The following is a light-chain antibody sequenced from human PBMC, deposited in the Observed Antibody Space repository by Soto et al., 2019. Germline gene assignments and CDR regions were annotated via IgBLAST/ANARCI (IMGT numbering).Light chain of an antibody. CDR3: QQLGNSPRYT. V-gene: IGKV3-20*01. CDR1: QSVSGNY. Sequence: EIVLTQSPGTLSLSPGERATLSCRARQSVSGNYLAWYQQKPGQAPRLLIYGTSSRATGIPDRFSGSGSGTDFTLTITRLEPEDFAVYYCQQLGNSPRYTFGQGTKLEIQ. CDR2: GTS. J-gene: IGKJ2*01.